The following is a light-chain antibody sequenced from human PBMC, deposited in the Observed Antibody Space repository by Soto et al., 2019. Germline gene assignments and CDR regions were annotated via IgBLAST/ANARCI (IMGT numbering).Light chain of an antibody. Sequence: QSVLTQPASVSGSPGQSITISCTGTSSDVGGYNYVSWYQQHPGKAPKLMIYDVSNRPSGVSNRFSGSKSGNTASLTTSGLQAVDEADYYCSSYTSSSTLYVFGTGTKVTVL. CDR3: SSYTSSSTLYV. V-gene: IGLV2-14*01. J-gene: IGLJ1*01. CDR1: SSDVGGYNY. CDR2: DVS.